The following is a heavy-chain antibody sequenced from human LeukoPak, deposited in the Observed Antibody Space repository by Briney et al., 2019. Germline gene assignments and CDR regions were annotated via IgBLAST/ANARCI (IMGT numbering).Heavy chain of an antibody. V-gene: IGHV4-61*01. Sequence: PSETLSLTCTVSGGSVSSGNYYWSWIRQPPGKGLEWIGYIYYSGSTNYNPSLESRVTISIDTSKNQFSLKLSSVTAADAAVYYCARDRAAGSDWLDPWGQGTLVTVSS. CDR2: IYYSGST. J-gene: IGHJ5*02. D-gene: IGHD3-10*01. CDR3: ARDRAAGSDWLDP. CDR1: GGSVSSGNYY.